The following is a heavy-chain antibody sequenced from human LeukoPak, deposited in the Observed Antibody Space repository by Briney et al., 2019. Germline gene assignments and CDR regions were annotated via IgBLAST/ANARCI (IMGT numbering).Heavy chain of an antibody. Sequence: SVKVSCKASGGTFSSYAISWVRQAPGQGLEWMGRIIPILGIANYAQKFQGRVTITADKSTSTAYMELSSLRSEDTAMYYCARGVTYGSGSYYNEDYYYYYGMDVWGQGTTVTVSS. J-gene: IGHJ6*02. CDR2: IIPILGIA. CDR3: ARGVTYGSGSYYNEDYYYYYGMDV. CDR1: GGTFSSYA. D-gene: IGHD3-10*01. V-gene: IGHV1-69*04.